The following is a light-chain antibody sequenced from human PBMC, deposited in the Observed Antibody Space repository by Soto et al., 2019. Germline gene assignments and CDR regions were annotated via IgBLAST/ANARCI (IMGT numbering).Light chain of an antibody. CDR2: DAS. V-gene: IGKV1-33*01. J-gene: IGKJ2*01. CDR3: QHLHDLPYT. CDR1: QDIRNY. Sequence: DIQMTQSPSSLSASVGDRVTITCQASQDIRNYLSWYQHKPGEAPRLLIYDASNLETGVPSRFSGSGSGTDFIFTITGLQPEDIATYFCQHLHDLPYTFGQGNKLEIK.